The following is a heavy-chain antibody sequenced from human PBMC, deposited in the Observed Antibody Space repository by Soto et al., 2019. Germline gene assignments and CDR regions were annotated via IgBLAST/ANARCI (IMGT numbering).Heavy chain of an antibody. CDR1: GGSISSGGYY. V-gene: IGHV4-31*11. J-gene: IGHJ6*02. Sequence: SETLSLTCAVSGGSISSGGYYWSWIRQHPGKGLEWIGYIYYSGSTYYNPSLKSRVTISVDTSKNQFSLKLSSVTAADTAVYYCAAXLKYGGNHLYYYYGMDVWGQGTTVTVSS. D-gene: IGHD2-15*01. CDR2: IYYSGST. CDR3: AAXLKYGGNHLYYYYGMDV.